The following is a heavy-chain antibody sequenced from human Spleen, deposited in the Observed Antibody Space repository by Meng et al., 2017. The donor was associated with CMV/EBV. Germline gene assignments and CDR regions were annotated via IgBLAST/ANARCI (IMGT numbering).Heavy chain of an antibody. D-gene: IGHD2-2*01. CDR1: GFPFSTYW. V-gene: IGHV3-74*01. J-gene: IGHJ4*02. Sequence: GGSLRLSCAASGFPFSTYWMHWVRQAPGKGLVWVSRINSDGSDTSYADSVKGRFTISRDNAKNTLYLQMSSPRVDDTAVYYCGRDLDCSTGTCRGDYWGQGTLVTVSS. CDR3: GRDLDCSTGTCRGDY. CDR2: INSDGSDT.